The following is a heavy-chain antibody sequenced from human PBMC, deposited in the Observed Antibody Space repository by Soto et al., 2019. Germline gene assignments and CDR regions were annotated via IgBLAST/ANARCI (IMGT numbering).Heavy chain of an antibody. CDR1: GGSISSGGYS. J-gene: IGHJ5*02. Sequence: QLQLQESGSGLVKPSQTLSLTCAVSGGSISSGGYSWSWIRQPPGKGLEWIGYIYHSGSTYYNPSLKGRVTISVDRSKKHFSLKLSSVTAADTAVYYCARTSEWFDPWGQGTLVTVSS. D-gene: IGHD3-3*01. CDR2: IYHSGST. CDR3: ARTSEWFDP. V-gene: IGHV4-30-2*01.